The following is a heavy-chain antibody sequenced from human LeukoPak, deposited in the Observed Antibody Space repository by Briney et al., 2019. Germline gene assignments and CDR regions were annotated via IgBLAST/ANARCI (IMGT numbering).Heavy chain of an antibody. CDR1: GYSFTGYC. V-gene: IGHV5-51*01. CDR3: VRVPAGFTYGHFDY. Sequence: GESLKISCKGSGYSFTGYCFACVRQMPGKGLAWVGIIFPCDSLTRYSPSLQGQVTTSVDQSTRTASLQWTSLKATNTALYYCVRVPAGFTYGHFDYWGQGTLVTVSS. CDR2: IFPCDSLT. J-gene: IGHJ4*02. D-gene: IGHD2/OR15-2a*01.